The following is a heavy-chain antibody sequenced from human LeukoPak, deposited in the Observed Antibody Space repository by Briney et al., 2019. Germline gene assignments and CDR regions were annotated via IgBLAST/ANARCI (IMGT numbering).Heavy chain of an antibody. CDR2: ISWNSGSI. CDR3: AKEAVAGTVDY. V-gene: IGHV3-9*01. Sequence: PGGSLRLSCAASGFTFDDYAMHWVRQAPVKGLEWVSGISWNSGSIGYADSVKGRFTISRDNAKNSLYLQMNSLRAEDTALYYCAKEAVAGTVDYWGQGTLVTVSS. D-gene: IGHD6-19*01. J-gene: IGHJ4*02. CDR1: GFTFDDYA.